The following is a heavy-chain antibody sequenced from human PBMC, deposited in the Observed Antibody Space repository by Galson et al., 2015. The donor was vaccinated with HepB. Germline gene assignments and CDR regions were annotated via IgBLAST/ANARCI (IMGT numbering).Heavy chain of an antibody. Sequence: SLRLSCAASGFTFSINGMYWVRQAPGKGLEGVAFISYDGSYRYYAESVKGRFTISRDTSKSTVYLEMNSLRAEDTAVYYCARDTCTVTSCFWDWGQGTLVTVSS. CDR3: ARDTCTVTSCFWD. CDR2: ISYDGSYR. CDR1: GFTFSING. D-gene: IGHD2-2*01. V-gene: IGHV3-33*01. J-gene: IGHJ4*02.